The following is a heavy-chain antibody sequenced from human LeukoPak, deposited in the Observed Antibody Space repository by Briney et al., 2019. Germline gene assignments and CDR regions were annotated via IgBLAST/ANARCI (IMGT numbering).Heavy chain of an antibody. CDR2: MSYSGST. J-gene: IGHJ4*02. Sequence: SETLSLTCTVSGGSISSSSYYWGWIRQPPGKGLEWIGSMSYSGSTYYNPSLTSRVTISVDTSKNQFSLRLSSVTAADTAVYYCARRPYTSGWYYYFDHWGQATLVTVSA. CDR1: GGSISSSSYY. V-gene: IGHV4-39*01. D-gene: IGHD6-19*01. CDR3: ARRPYTSGWYYYFDH.